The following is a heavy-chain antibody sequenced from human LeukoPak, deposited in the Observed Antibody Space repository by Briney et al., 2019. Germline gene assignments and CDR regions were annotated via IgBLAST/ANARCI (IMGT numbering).Heavy chain of an antibody. CDR1: RFTFSSSA. J-gene: IGHJ4*02. CDR3: AKGGSGNFPFDY. CDR2: ITYSGGST. D-gene: IGHD1-26*01. Sequence: PGGSLRLSCAASRFTFSSSAMSWVRQAPRKGLEWVSGITYSGGSTYYADSVKGRFTISRDNSKNTLYLQMNSLRAEDTAAYYCAKGGSGNFPFDYWGQGTLVTVSS. V-gene: IGHV3-23*01.